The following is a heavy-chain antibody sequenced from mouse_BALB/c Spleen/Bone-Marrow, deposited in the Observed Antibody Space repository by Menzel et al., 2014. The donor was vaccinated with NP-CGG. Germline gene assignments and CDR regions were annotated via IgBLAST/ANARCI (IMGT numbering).Heavy chain of an antibody. CDR2: IYPSDSYT. CDR3: TRVYYNYYAMDY. CDR1: GYTFINYW. V-gene: IGHV1-69*02. J-gene: IGHJ4*01. Sequence: QVQLQQSGAELVRPGASVKVSCKASGYTFINYWINWVRQRPGQGLEWIGNIYPSDSYTNYNQKFKDKATLTVDKSSSTAYMQLSSPTSEDSAVYYCTRVYYNYYAMDYWGQGTSVTVSS. D-gene: IGHD1-3*01.